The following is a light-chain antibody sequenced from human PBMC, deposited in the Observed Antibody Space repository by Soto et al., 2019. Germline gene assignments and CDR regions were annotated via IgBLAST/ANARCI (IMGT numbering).Light chain of an antibody. CDR2: LEGSGSY. CDR1: SGHSSYI. CDR3: ETWDSNTLYV. Sequence: QSVLTQSSSASASLGSSVKLTCTLSSGHSSYIIAWHQQQPGKAPRYLMKLEGSGSYNKGSGVPDRFSGSSSGADRYLTISHLQFEDEADYYCETWDSNTLYVFGTGTKLTVL. V-gene: IGLV4-60*02. J-gene: IGLJ1*01.